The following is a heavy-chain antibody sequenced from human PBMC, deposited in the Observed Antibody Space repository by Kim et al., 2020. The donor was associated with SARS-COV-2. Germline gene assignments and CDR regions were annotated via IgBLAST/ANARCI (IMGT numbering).Heavy chain of an antibody. Sequence: GGSLRLSCAASGFTFSRYAMSWARQAPGKGLEWVSTISDSGVRTHYADSVKGRFTISRDNSKSTLFLQRNSLRAEDTAVYYCEASDYWGQGSLVTVSS. CDR2: ISDSGVRT. J-gene: IGHJ4*02. CDR3: EASDY. CDR1: GFTFSRYA. V-gene: IGHV3-23*01.